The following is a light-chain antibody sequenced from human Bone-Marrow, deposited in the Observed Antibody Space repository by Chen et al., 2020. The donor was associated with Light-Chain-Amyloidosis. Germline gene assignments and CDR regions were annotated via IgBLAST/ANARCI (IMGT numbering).Light chain of an antibody. J-gene: IGKJ4*01. CDR1: QTISSNY. Sequence: EIVLTQSPGTLSLSPGEGANLSCRASQTISSNYLTWYQQKFGQAPRLLIYGSSSRATGIPDRFTGSGSGTDFTLTINRLEPEDFGMYYCQRYGTSPLTFGGGTKVEIK. CDR3: QRYGTSPLT. V-gene: IGKV3-20*01. CDR2: GSS.